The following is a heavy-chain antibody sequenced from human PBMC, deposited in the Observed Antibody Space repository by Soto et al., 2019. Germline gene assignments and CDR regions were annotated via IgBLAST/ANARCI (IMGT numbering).Heavy chain of an antibody. D-gene: IGHD3-10*01. J-gene: IGHJ6*03. CDR1: GFTVSSNY. CDR3: ARAVRRGVVENYYYYMDV. CDR2: IYGGGST. Sequence: GGSLRLSCAASGFTVSSNYMSWVRQAPGKGLEWVSVIYGGGSTYYADSVKGRFTISRHNSKNTLYLQMNSLRAEDTAVYYCARAVRRGVVENYYYYMDVWGKGTTVTVSS. V-gene: IGHV3-53*04.